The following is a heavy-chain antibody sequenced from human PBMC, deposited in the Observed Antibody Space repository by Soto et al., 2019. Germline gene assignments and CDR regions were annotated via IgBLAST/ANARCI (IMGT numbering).Heavy chain of an antibody. CDR3: ARGGAMGDDY. CDR1: GFTFNTYW. Sequence: EVQLVESGGGVVQPGGSLRLSCTASGFTFNTYWMHWVRQAPGKGLVWVSRIYFDGITTYYADSVKGRLTVPRDNAKNTVYQHVNTLRDEDTAVYYCARGGAMGDDYWGRGTLVSVSS. CDR2: IYFDGITT. J-gene: IGHJ4*02. V-gene: IGHV3-74*01. D-gene: IGHD1-26*01.